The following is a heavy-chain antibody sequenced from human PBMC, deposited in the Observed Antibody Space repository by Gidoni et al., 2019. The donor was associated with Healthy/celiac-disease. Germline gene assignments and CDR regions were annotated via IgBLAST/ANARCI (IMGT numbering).Heavy chain of an antibody. CDR1: GFTFRIYA. D-gene: IGHD5-12*01. CDR2: ISGSGGST. CDR3: AKDYWNVGYDY. Sequence: EVQLLESGGGLVQPGGSLRLSCAASGFTFRIYAMSWVRQAPGKGLELVSVISGSGGSTYSADSVKGRFTISRDNSKNTLYLQMNSLRAEDTAVYYCAKDYWNVGYDYWGQGTLVTVSS. V-gene: IGHV3-23*01. J-gene: IGHJ4*02.